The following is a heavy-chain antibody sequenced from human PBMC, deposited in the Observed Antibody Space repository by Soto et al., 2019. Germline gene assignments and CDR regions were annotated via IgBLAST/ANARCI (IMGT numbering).Heavy chain of an antibody. J-gene: IGHJ6*02. CDR3: ARGDYYYYGMDV. CDR1: GGSISSDY. Sequence: SETLSLTCTDSGGSISSDYWSWIRQPPGKGLDWIGYIYYSGSTNYNPSLKSRVTISVDTSKNQFSLKLSSVTAADTAVYYCARGDYYYYGMDVWGQGTTVTVS. V-gene: IGHV4-59*01. CDR2: IYYSGST.